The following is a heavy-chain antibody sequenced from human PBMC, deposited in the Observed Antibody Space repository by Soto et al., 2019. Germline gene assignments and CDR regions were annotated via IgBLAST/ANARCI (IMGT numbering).Heavy chain of an antibody. J-gene: IGHJ6*03. D-gene: IGHD6-13*01. CDR1: GGTFSSYT. CDR2: IIPILGIA. CDR3: AAHSASKAAAASAYYYYYYMDV. V-gene: IGHV1-69*02. Sequence: SVKVSCKASGGTFSSYTISWVRQAPGQGLEWMGRIIPILGIANYAQKFQGRVTITADKSTSTAYMELSSLRSEDTAVYYCAAHSASKAAAASAYYYYYYMDVWGKGTTVTGLL.